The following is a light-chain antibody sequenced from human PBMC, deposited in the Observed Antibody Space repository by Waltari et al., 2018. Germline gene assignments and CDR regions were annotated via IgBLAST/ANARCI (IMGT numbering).Light chain of an antibody. CDR1: PSVTSN. J-gene: IGKJ1*01. CDR2: GAS. Sequence: EIVMTQSPPTLSVSPGEKATRSCRASPSVTSNLAWYQQKPGQAPRLLIYGASTRATGIPARFSGSGSGTEFTLTISSLQSEDFAVYYCQQYNNWPPWTFGQGTKVEIK. V-gene: IGKV3-15*01. CDR3: QQYNNWPPWT.